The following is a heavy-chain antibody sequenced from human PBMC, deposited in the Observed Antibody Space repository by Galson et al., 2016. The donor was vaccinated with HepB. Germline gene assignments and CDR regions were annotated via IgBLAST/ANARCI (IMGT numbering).Heavy chain of an antibody. J-gene: IGHJ4*02. CDR3: ATWGFTLGVDH. D-gene: IGHD3-16*01. CDR2: IWYDGSNR. V-gene: IGHV3-30*02. CDR1: GFTFSSYG. Sequence: SLRLSCAASGFTFSSYGMHWVRQAPGKGLEWVALIWYDGSNRFYADSVKGRFTISRDNSKNTLHLQMNSLRTEDTAMYYCATWGFTLGVDHWGQGILVTVSS.